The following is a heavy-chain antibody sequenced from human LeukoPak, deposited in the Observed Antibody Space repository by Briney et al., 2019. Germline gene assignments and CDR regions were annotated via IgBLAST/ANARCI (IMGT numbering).Heavy chain of an antibody. CDR1: GYTFTGYY. V-gene: IGHV1-2*02. CDR3: VRGDIRLQNYYMDV. CDR2: INPNSGGT. D-gene: IGHD2-15*01. Sequence: ASVKVSCKASGYTFTGYYMHWVRQAPGQGLEWMGWINPNSGGTNFAQKFQDRVTMTRDTSISTAYMELSRLRSDDTAVYYCVRGDIRLQNYYMDVWGKGTTVTVSS. J-gene: IGHJ6*03.